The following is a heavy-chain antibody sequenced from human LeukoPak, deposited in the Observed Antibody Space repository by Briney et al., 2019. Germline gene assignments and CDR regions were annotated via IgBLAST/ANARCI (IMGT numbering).Heavy chain of an antibody. CDR3: ARDTASPPRPSIAAAPPGY. J-gene: IGHJ4*02. CDR1: GGSFSGYY. Sequence: SETLSLTCAVYGGSFSGYYWSWIRQPPGKGLEWIGEINHSGSTNYNPSLKSRVPISVDTSKNQFSLKLSSVTAADTAVYYCARDTASPPRPSIAAAPPGYWGQGTLVTVSS. CDR2: INHSGST. D-gene: IGHD6-13*01. V-gene: IGHV4-34*01.